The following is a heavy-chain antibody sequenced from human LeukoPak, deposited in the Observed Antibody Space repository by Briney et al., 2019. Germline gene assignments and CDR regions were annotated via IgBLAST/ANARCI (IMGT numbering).Heavy chain of an antibody. Sequence: GGSLRLSCAASGFTLDDYAMHWVRQAPGKGLEWVSGISWNSGSIGYADSVKGRFTISRDNAKNSLYLQMNSLRAEDTALYYCAKTYYYDSSGYPSGLFDYWGQGTLVTVSS. V-gene: IGHV3-9*01. J-gene: IGHJ4*02. CDR2: ISWNSGSI. D-gene: IGHD3-22*01. CDR3: AKTYYYDSSGYPSGLFDY. CDR1: GFTLDDYA.